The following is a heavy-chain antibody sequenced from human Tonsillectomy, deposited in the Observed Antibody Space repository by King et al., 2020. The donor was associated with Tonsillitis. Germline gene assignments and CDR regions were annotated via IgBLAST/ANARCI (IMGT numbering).Heavy chain of an antibody. CDR2: IYYNGRT. D-gene: IGHD3-10*01. V-gene: IGHV4-61*02. CDR3: AREYYQYSFDP. Sequence: QLQESGPGLVKPSQTLSLTCTVSGGSISSGSYYWSWIRQPAGKGLEWIGRIYYNGRTNYNPSLKSRVTISIDTPKNQFSLNLSSVTAADTAVYYCAREYYQYSFDPWGQGTQVTVSS. J-gene: IGHJ5*02. CDR1: GGSISSGSYY.